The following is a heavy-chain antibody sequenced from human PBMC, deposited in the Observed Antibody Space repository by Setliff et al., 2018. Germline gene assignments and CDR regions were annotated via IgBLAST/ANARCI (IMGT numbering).Heavy chain of an antibody. CDR2: IYYSGST. J-gene: IGHJ5*02. CDR3: ARKNQLRHYNWFDP. CDR1: GGSISSGGYY. D-gene: IGHD2-2*01. V-gene: IGHV4-31*03. Sequence: LSLTCTVSGGSISSGGYYWSWIRQHPGKGLEWIGYIYYSGSTYYNPSLKSRVTISVDTSKNQFSLKLSSVTAADTAVYYCARKNQLRHYNWFDPWGQGILVTV.